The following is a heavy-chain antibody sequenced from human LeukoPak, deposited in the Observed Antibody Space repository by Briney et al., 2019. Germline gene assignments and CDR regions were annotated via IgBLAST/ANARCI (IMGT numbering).Heavy chain of an antibody. Sequence: GGSLRLSCAASGFTFDEYGMTWVRQAPGKGLEWVSGVSRNGGSTGYADSVKGRFTISRDNAKNTLYLQMNSLRAEDTAVYYCARASFLFDYWGQGTLVTVSS. V-gene: IGHV3-20*04. J-gene: IGHJ4*02. D-gene: IGHD2/OR15-2a*01. CDR3: ARASFLFDY. CDR2: VSRNGGST. CDR1: GFTFDEYG.